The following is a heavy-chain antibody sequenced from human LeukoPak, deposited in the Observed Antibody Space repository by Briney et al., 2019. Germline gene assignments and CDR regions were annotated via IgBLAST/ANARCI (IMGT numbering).Heavy chain of an antibody. V-gene: IGHV4-31*03. Sequence: PSQTLSLTCTVSGGSISSGGYYWSWIRQHPGKGLEWIGYIYYSGSTYYNPSLKSRVTISVDTSKNQFSLKLSSVTAPDTAVYYCASFSGIGGNWFDPWGQGTLITVSS. CDR2: IYYSGST. CDR3: ASFSGIGGNWFDP. J-gene: IGHJ5*02. D-gene: IGHD6-13*01. CDR1: GGSISSGGYY.